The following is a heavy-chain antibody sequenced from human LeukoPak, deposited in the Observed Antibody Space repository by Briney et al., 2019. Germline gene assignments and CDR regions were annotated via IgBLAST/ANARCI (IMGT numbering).Heavy chain of an antibody. CDR1: GFTFSDYD. V-gene: IGHV4-34*01. CDR2: INHSGST. J-gene: IGHJ4*02. CDR3: ARGRGIAAAIPYY. D-gene: IGHD6-13*01. Sequence: GSLRLSCAASGFTFSDYDMNWVRQPPGKGLEWIGEINHSGSTNYNPSLKSRVTISVDTSKNQFSLKLSSVTAADTAVYYCARGRGIAAAIPYYWGQGTLVTVSS.